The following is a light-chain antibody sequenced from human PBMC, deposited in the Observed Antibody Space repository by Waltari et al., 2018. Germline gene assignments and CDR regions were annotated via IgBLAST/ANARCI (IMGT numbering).Light chain of an antibody. CDR3: QQYYTTPRT. J-gene: IGKJ1*01. CDR1: RSILYDYAFDGRKY. Sequence: DIVINHSPASLAVSLGGRASINCRSRRSILYDYAFDGRKYLGWYQHRPGQPPKRLLPWASTREAGVPARFSGSGSGTDFTLTISSLQAEDVAIYYCQQYYTTPRTFGQGTKVEIK. V-gene: IGKV4-1*01. CDR2: WAS.